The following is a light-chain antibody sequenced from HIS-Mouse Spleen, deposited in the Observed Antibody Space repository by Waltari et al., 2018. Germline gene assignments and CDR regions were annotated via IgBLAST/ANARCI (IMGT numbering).Light chain of an antibody. J-gene: IGLJ3*02. CDR3: AAWDDSLKGV. V-gene: IGLV1-44*01. CDR2: SNN. CDR1: SPNIGSNT. Sequence: QSVLTQPPSASGTPGQRVTISCSGSSPNIGSNTVNWYQQLPGTAPKLLIDSNNQRPSGVPDRFSGSKSGTSASLAISGLQSEDEADYYCAAWDDSLKGVFGGGTKLTVL.